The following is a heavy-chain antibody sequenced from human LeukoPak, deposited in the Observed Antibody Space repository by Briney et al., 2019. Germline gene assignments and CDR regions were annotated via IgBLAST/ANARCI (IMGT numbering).Heavy chain of an antibody. CDR2: INPNSGDT. CDR3: AMGTIAAAADY. Sequence: ASVKVSCKASGYTFTGYYMHWVRQAPGQGLEWMGWINPNSGDTNYAQKFQGRVTMTRDTSISTAYMELSSLRSDDTAVYYCAMGTIAAAADYWGQGTLVTVSS. CDR1: GYTFTGYY. J-gene: IGHJ4*02. V-gene: IGHV1-2*02. D-gene: IGHD6-13*01.